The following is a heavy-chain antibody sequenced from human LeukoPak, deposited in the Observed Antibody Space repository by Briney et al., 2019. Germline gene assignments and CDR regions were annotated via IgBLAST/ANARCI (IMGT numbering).Heavy chain of an antibody. CDR1: GGSFSGYY. D-gene: IGHD3-22*01. CDR3: AREEIDSSGYYETDY. V-gene: IGHV4-34*01. J-gene: IGHJ4*02. CDR2: INHSGST. Sequence: SETLSLTCAVYGGSFSGYYWSWIRQPPGKGLEWIGEINHSGSTYYNPSLKSRVTISVDTSKNQFSLKLSSVTAADTAVYYCAREEIDSSGYYETDYWGQGTLVTVSS.